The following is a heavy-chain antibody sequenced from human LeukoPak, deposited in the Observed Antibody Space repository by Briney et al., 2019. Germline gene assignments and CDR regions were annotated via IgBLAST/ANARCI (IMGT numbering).Heavy chain of an antibody. Sequence: SETLSLTCTVSGGSISSSSYYWGWIRQPPGKGLEWIGSVYHSGSTYHNPSLKSRVTISVDTSKNQFSLKLSSVTAADTAVYYCARLYDSCDYWGQGTLVTVSS. CDR3: ARLYDSCDY. V-gene: IGHV4-39*01. CDR1: GGSISSSSYY. CDR2: VYHSGST. D-gene: IGHD3-22*01. J-gene: IGHJ4*02.